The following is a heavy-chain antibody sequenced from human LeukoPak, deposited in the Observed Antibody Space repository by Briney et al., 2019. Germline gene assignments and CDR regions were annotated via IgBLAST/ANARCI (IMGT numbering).Heavy chain of an antibody. CDR3: ARDSRIATPSLGY. Sequence: ASVKVSCKASGYTFTDYYMHWVRQAPGQGFEWMGWLNPNSGGTNYAQKFQGRVTMTRDTSISTAYMELSRLRSDDTAMYYCARDSRIATPSLGYWGQGTLVTVSS. D-gene: IGHD6-13*01. CDR1: GYTFTDYY. V-gene: IGHV1-2*02. J-gene: IGHJ4*02. CDR2: LNPNSGGT.